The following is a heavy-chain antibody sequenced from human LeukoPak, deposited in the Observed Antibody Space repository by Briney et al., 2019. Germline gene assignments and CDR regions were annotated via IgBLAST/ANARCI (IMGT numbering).Heavy chain of an antibody. CDR1: GFTFSSYA. CDR2: MNSGGDT. CDR3: VKDWRNEANCGGDCLES. J-gene: IGHJ4*02. D-gene: IGHD2-21*02. Sequence: GGSLRLSCAASGFTFSSYAMSWVRQAPGKGLEWVPSMNSGGDTYYADSVKGRFTISRDNSKNTLYLQMNSLRAEDTAVYYCVKDWRNEANCGGDCLESWGQGTLVTVSS. V-gene: IGHV3-23*01.